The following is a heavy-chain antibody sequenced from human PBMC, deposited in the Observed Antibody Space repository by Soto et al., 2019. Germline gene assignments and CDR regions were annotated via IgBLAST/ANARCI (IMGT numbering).Heavy chain of an antibody. CDR3: AKGGRQWLVTSDFNY. V-gene: IGHV3-30*18. D-gene: IGHD6-19*01. J-gene: IGHJ4*02. Sequence: SCXASGFTFSDYAMHWVRQAPGKGLEWVAVVSHDGRNTHYADSVKGRFTISRDSSKNTVSLEMTSLRAEDTAVYYCAKGGRQWLVTSDFNYWGQGALVTVSS. CDR1: GFTFSDYA. CDR2: VSHDGRNT.